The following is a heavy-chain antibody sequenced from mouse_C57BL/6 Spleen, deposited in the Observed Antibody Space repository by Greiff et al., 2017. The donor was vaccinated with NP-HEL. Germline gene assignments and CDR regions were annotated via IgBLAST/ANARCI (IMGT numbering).Heavy chain of an antibody. CDR1: GYTFTDYY. Sequence: QVQLQQSGPELVKPGASVKISCKASGYTFTDYYINWVKQRPGQGLEWIGWIFPGSGSTYYNEKFKGKATLTVDKSSITAYMLLSSLTSKDSAVYFCARSLYYGNFDVWGTGTTVTVSS. J-gene: IGHJ1*03. CDR2: IFPGSGST. CDR3: ARSLYYGNFDV. D-gene: IGHD2-1*01. V-gene: IGHV1-75*01.